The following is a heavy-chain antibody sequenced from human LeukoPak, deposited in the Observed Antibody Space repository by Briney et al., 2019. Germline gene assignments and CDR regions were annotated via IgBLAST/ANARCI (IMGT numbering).Heavy chain of an antibody. Sequence: SVKVSCTASGGTFSSYAISWVRQAPGQGLEWMGRIIPILGIANYAQKFQGRVTITADKSTSTAYMELSSLRSEDTAVYYCAREIVVVTAARPDYYYGMDVWGQGTTVTVSS. J-gene: IGHJ6*02. V-gene: IGHV1-69*04. CDR2: IIPILGIA. CDR3: AREIVVVTAARPDYYYGMDV. D-gene: IGHD2-21*02. CDR1: GGTFSSYA.